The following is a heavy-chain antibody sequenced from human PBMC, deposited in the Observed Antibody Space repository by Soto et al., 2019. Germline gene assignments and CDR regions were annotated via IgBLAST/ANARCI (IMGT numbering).Heavy chain of an antibody. Sequence: EVQLLESGGGLVQPGGSLRLSCAASGFTFSSFAMTWVRQAPGKGLEWVSGISVSGNSLFFADSVKGRFTILRDNSKSTLHLQMNSLRAEDTAVYYCAKGRGLLHLGIDYWGQGTLVTVSS. CDR2: ISVSGNSL. CDR3: AKGRGLLHLGIDY. J-gene: IGHJ4*02. CDR1: GFTFSSFA. D-gene: IGHD3-16*01. V-gene: IGHV3-23*01.